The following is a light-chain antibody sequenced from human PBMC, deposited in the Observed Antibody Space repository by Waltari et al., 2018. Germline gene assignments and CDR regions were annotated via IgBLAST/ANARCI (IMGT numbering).Light chain of an antibody. J-gene: IGLJ2*01. CDR2: DVS. Sequence: QSALTQPASVSGSPGPSITLSCTGTSSDVGAYTYVSWSQKHPGKAPKLIIFDVSNRPSGVSNRFSGSKSGNTASLTISGLQAEDEADYYCSSYISSSTLELFGGGTSLTVL. CDR1: SSDVGAYTY. CDR3: SSYISSSTLEL. V-gene: IGLV2-14*03.